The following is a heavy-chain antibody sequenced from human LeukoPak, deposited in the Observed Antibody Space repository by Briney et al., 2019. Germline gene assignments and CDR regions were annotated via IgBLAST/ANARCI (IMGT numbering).Heavy chain of an antibody. CDR1: GYTFTRYY. CDR3: ARDGSLAMNCSSTSCYDSAFDI. D-gene: IGHD2-2*01. CDR2: INPKSGGT. V-gene: IGHV1-2*02. J-gene: IGHJ3*02. Sequence: SVKVSCKASGYTFTRYYMHWVRQAPGQGLAWMGWINPKSGGTNYAQKFQGRVTMTRDTSISTAYMELSRLRSDDTAVYYCARDGSLAMNCSSTSCYDSAFDIWGQGTTVTVSS.